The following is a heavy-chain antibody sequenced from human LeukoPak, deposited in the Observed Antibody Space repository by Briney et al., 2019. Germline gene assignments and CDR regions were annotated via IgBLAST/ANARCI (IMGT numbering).Heavy chain of an antibody. J-gene: IGHJ4*02. V-gene: IGHV3-30*02. D-gene: IGHD2-2*01. CDR3: AKDPLGYCSSTSCVTL. CDR2: IRSDGSGK. Sequence: GGSLRLSCAASGFTFSNYGMHWVRQAPGKGLAWVAFIRSDGSGKYSADSVKGRFTISRDNSKNTLYLQMNSLKIEDTAVYYCAKDPLGYCSSTSCVTLWGQGTLVTVSS. CDR1: GFTFSNYG.